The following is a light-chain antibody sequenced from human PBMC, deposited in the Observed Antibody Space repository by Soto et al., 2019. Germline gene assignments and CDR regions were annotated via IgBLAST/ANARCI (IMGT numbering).Light chain of an antibody. CDR1: QTISGT. J-gene: IGKJ1*01. Sequence: EIVMTQSPATLSVSPGGRATLSFRASQTISGTLAWYQQKPGQAPRLLIHGASTRAPGFPARFSGSGSGTDFTLTISSLQSEDFAVYYCQQYDNWPWKFGQGTKVDIK. CDR2: GAS. V-gene: IGKV3-15*01. CDR3: QQYDNWPWK.